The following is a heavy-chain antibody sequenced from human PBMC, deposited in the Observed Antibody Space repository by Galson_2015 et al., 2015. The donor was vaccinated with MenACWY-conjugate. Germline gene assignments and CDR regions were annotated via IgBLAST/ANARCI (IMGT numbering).Heavy chain of an antibody. CDR3: ARHEGAVEEFDY. J-gene: IGHJ4*02. CDR1: GGSFSGYY. V-gene: IGHV4-34*01. D-gene: IGHD6-19*01. Sequence: TLSLTCAVYGGSFSGYYWSWIRQPPGKGLEWIGEINHSGSTNYNPSLKSRVTISVDTSKNQFSLKLSSVTAADTAVYYCARHEGAVEEFDYWGQGTLVTVSS. CDR2: INHSGST.